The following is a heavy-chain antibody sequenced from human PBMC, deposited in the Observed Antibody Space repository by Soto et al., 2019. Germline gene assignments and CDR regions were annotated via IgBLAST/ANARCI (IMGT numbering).Heavy chain of an antibody. V-gene: IGHV3-48*02. CDR3: AAGHWYFDL. CDR1: GFTFSDYK. J-gene: IGHJ2*01. CDR2: ISSSGRPI. Sequence: EVQLVESGGGLVQPGGSLRLSCGDSGFTFSDYKMIWVRQAPGKGLEWVSYISSSGRPIYYADSVKGRFTISRDNAKTSLYLQMNSLRDEDTAVYYCAAGHWYFDLWGRGTLVTVSS. D-gene: IGHD3-10*01.